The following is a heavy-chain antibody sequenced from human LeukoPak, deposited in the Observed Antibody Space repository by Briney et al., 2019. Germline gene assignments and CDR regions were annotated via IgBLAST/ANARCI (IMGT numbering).Heavy chain of an antibody. CDR2: ISYYGSNK. V-gene: IGHV3-30*18. CDR1: GFTFSSYG. Sequence: GGSLRLSCAPSGFTFSSYGMHWVRQAPGKGLEGLAVISYYGSNKYYADSVKGRFTISRDNSENTLYLEMNSLRAEDTALYYCAKPSSGWGNSWFDPWGQGTLVTVSS. J-gene: IGHJ5*02. D-gene: IGHD6-19*01. CDR3: AKPSSGWGNSWFDP.